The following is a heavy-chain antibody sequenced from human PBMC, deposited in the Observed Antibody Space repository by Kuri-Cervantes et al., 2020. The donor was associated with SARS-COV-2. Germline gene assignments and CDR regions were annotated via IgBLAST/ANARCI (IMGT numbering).Heavy chain of an antibody. CDR2: ISSDGGNK. CDR1: GFTFSSHA. CDR3: AREYVYDTTGYFYWYFDL. Sequence: GESLKISCEVSGFTFSSHAMHWVRQAPGKGPEWVAVISSDGGNKYYADSVRGRFTISRDNSKNTLYLRLNTLRAEDTAVYHCAREYVYDTTGYFYWYFDLWGRGTLVTVSS. V-gene: IGHV3-30-3*01. D-gene: IGHD3-22*01. J-gene: IGHJ2*01.